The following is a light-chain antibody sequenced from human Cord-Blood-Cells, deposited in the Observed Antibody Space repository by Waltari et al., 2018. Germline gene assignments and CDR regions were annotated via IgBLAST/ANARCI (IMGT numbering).Light chain of an antibody. CDR1: SGSIASNY. J-gene: IGLJ3*02. CDR3: QSYDSSIWV. CDR2: EDN. V-gene: IGLV6-57*02. Sequence: NFMLTQPHSVSESPGKTVTISCTGSSGSIASNYVQWYQQRPGSAPTTVIYEDNQRPPGVPDRFSGSIDSSSNSASLTISGLETEDEADYYCQSYDSSIWVFGGGTKLTVL.